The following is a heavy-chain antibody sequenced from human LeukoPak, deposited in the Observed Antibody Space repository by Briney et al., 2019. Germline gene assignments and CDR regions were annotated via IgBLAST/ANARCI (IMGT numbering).Heavy chain of an antibody. CDR1: GGSISSGGYS. V-gene: IGHV4-30-2*01. CDR2: IYHSGST. Sequence: SETPSLTCAVSGGSISSGGYSWSWIRQPPGKGLEWIGYIYHSGSTYYNPSLKSRVTISVDRSKNQFSLKLSSVTAADTAVYYCARTRAVGNWFDPWGQGTLVTVSS. D-gene: IGHD6-19*01. CDR3: ARTRAVGNWFDP. J-gene: IGHJ5*02.